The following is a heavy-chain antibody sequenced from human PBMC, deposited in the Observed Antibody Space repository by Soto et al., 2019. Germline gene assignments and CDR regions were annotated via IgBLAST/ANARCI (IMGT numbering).Heavy chain of an antibody. CDR1: GGSISSGGYY. CDR3: AREFPGDLAVKGYMDV. D-gene: IGHD2-21*01. V-gene: IGHV4-61*08. CDR2: IYYSGST. Sequence: SETLSLTCTVSGGSISSGGYYWSWIRQHPGKGLEWIGHIYYSGSTNYNPSLKSRVTISVDTSKNQFSLKLSSVTAADTAVYYCAREFPGDLAVKGYMDVWGKGTTVTVSS. J-gene: IGHJ6*03.